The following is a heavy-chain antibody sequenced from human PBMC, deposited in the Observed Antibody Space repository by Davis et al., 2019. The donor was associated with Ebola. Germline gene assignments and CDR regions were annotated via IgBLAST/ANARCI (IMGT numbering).Heavy chain of an antibody. D-gene: IGHD2-2*01. CDR1: GYTFTSYG. Sequence: ASVKVSCKASGYTFTSYGISWVRQAPGQGLEWMGWISAYNGNTNYAQKLQGRVTMTTDTSTSTAYMELRSLRSDDTAVYYCALLPAAMGEGYYYGMDVWGQGTTVTVSS. J-gene: IGHJ6*02. CDR3: ALLPAAMGEGYYYGMDV. V-gene: IGHV1-18*01. CDR2: ISAYNGNT.